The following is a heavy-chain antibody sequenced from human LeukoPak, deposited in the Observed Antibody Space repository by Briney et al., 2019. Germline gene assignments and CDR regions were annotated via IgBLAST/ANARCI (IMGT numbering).Heavy chain of an antibody. D-gene: IGHD3-22*01. V-gene: IGHV3-21*01. Sequence: GGSLRLSRAASGFTFSSYSMNWVRQAPGKGLEWVSSISSSSSYIYYADSVKGRFTISRDNAKNSLYLQMNSLRAEDTAVYYCARDYYYDSSGLSIAFDIWGQGTMVTVSS. J-gene: IGHJ3*02. CDR3: ARDYYYDSSGLSIAFDI. CDR1: GFTFSSYS. CDR2: ISSSSSYI.